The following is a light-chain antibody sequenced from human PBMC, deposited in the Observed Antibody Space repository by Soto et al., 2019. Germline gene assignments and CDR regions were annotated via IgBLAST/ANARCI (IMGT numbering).Light chain of an antibody. V-gene: IGKV1-33*01. J-gene: IGKJ5*01. Sequence: DIQMTQSPSSLSASVGDRVTIICQASHDINNYLNWYQQKPGKAPNLLIYDSSNFEIGVPSRFSGSGYGTRFSVTISSLQPEDIATYYCQQFDNLPFTFGQGTRLEIK. CDR2: DSS. CDR3: QQFDNLPFT. CDR1: HDINNY.